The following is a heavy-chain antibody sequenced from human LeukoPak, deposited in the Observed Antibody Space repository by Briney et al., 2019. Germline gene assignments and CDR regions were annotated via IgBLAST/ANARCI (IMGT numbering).Heavy chain of an antibody. V-gene: IGHV3-23*01. CDR3: AKDSDVYYYGSGRYFDY. Sequence: PGGSLRLSCAASGFTFSTYAMSWVRQAPGKGLEWVSAISGSGGSTYYADSVTGRFTNSRDNSKNALYLQMNSLRAEDTAVYYCAKDSDVYYYGSGRYFDYWGQGTLVTVSS. J-gene: IGHJ4*02. D-gene: IGHD3-10*01. CDR1: GFTFSTYA. CDR2: ISGSGGST.